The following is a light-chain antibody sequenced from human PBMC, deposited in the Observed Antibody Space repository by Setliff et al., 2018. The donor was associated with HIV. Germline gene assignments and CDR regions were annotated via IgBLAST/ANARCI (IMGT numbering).Light chain of an antibody. CDR3: CSYAVTDTFVV. Sequence: QSALTQPPSVSGSPGQSIIISCTGTINNIGSYNRVSWYQKRPGTAPKLIIFEVNKRPSGVSNRFSGSKSGSTASLAISGLQADDEGDYYCCSYAVTDTFVVFGTGTKVTVL. CDR2: EVN. J-gene: IGLJ1*01. CDR1: INNIGSYNR. V-gene: IGLV2-23*02.